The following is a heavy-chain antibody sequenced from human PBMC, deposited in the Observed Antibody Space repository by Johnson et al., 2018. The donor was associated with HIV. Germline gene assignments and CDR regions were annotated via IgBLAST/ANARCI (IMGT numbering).Heavy chain of an antibody. CDR1: GFNVSSNY. D-gene: IGHD6-19*01. CDR3: ASANSSGWGWGAFDI. J-gene: IGHJ3*02. V-gene: IGHV3-53*01. Sequence: VHLVESGGGLIQPGGSLRLSCATSGFNVSSNYMSWVRQAPGKGLEWVSVIYSAGSIYYADSVRGRFTISRDNSKNALYLQMKALRAEDTAVYYCASANSSGWGWGAFDIWGQGTMVTVSS. CDR2: IYSAGSI.